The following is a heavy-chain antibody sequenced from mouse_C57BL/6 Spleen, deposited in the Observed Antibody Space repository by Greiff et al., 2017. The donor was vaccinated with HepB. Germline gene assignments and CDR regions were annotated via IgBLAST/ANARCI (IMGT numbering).Heavy chain of an antibody. Sequence: QVQLQQSGPELVKPGASVKISCKAYGYSFTSYYIHWVKQRPGQGLEWIGWIYPGSGNTKYNEKFKGKATLTADTSSSTAYMQLSSLTSEDSAVYYCARMGGYGNPYYFDYWGQVSTLTVSS. V-gene: IGHV1-66*01. J-gene: IGHJ2*01. CDR3: ARMGGYGNPYYFDY. CDR1: GYSFTSYY. CDR2: IYPGSGNT. D-gene: IGHD2-10*02.